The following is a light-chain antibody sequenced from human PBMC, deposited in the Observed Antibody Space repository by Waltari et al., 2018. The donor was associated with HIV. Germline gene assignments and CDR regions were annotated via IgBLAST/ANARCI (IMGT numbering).Light chain of an antibody. V-gene: IGLV2-23*02. CDR3: SSYSGTNTFL. CDR2: EVT. J-gene: IGLJ2*01. CDR1: SSDIGYFNV. Sequence: QSALTQPASVSGSPGQSLPIYCTGTSSDIGYFNVVSWYQQRPDKAPKVLISEVTIRSSGVSNRFSGSKSGNTASLTISGLRAEDEAVYHCSSYSGTNTFLFGGGTKVTVL.